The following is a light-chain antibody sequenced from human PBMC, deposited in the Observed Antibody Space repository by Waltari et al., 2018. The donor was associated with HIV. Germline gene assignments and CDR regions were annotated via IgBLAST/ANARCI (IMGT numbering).Light chain of an antibody. CDR1: ALPKRY. J-gene: IGLJ3*02. CDR2: RDT. V-gene: IGLV3-25*03. Sequence: SSELTQPPSVSVSPGQTARVTCSGDALPKRYAYWYQQRPGQAPVLLIFRDTERPSGIPERFSSSSSGTTVTLTIRAVQAEDEADYYCQSTDSSGVYWVFGGGTTLTVL. CDR3: QSTDSSGVYWV.